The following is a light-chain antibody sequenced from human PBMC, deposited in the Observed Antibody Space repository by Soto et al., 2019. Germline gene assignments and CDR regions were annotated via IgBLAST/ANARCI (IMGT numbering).Light chain of an antibody. Sequence: QSVLTQSPSASGTPGQRVTISCSGSSSNIGSNTVNWYQQLPGMAPKLLIYSNNQRPSGVPDRFSGSKSGTSASLAISGLQPEDEADYYCAAWDDSLNGWVFGGGTKLTVL. V-gene: IGLV1-44*01. CDR1: SSNIGSNT. CDR3: AAWDDSLNGWV. J-gene: IGLJ3*02. CDR2: SNN.